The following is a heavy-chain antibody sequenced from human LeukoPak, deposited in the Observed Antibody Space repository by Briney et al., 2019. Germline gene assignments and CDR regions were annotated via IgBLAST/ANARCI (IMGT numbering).Heavy chain of an antibody. Sequence: SETLSLTCTVSGGSIISSTYYWGWIRQSPGKGLEWIGSFDYRGNTYYNPSLQSRVTISVDTSKSQFSLRLSSVTAADTAVYYCARAFLVGYSPEEYFFDYWGQGTLVTVSS. V-gene: IGHV4-39*07. CDR3: ARAFLVGYSPEEYFFDY. D-gene: IGHD2-15*01. CDR2: FDYRGNT. CDR1: GGSIISSTYY. J-gene: IGHJ4*02.